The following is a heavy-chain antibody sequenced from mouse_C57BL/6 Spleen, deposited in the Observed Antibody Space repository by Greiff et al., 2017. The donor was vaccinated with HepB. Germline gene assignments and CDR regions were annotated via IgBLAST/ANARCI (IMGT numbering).Heavy chain of an antibody. CDR2: FYPGSGSI. Sequence: VQLQQSGAELVKPGASVKLSCKASGYTFTEYTIHWVKQSAGQGLEWVGWFYPGSGSIKYNEKFKDKATLTADKSSSTVYMELSRMTSEDSAVYFCARHKASYDPFAYWGQGTLVTVSA. CDR1: GYTFTEYT. CDR3: ARHKASYDPFAY. J-gene: IGHJ3*01. V-gene: IGHV1-62-2*01. D-gene: IGHD2-3*01.